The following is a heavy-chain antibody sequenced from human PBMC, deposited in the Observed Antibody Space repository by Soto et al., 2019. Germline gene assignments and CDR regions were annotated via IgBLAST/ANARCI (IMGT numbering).Heavy chain of an antibody. CDR1: GFTFSSYW. Sequence: EVQLVESGGGLVQPGESLRLSCAASGFTFSSYWMHWVRQAPGKGLVWVSRINSDGSSTSYAGSVKGRFTISRDNAKNTLYLQMNSLRAEETAVYYCVRTSLVVAAATLEDYWGQGTLVTVSS. CDR2: INSDGSST. CDR3: VRTSLVVAAATLEDY. J-gene: IGHJ4*02. V-gene: IGHV3-74*01. D-gene: IGHD2-15*01.